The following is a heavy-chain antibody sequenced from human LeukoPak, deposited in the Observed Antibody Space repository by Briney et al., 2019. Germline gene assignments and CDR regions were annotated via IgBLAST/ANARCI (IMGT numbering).Heavy chain of an antibody. J-gene: IGHJ5*02. CDR1: GFTFNNAW. CDR2: LKSKTDGGTT. Sequence: GGSLRLSCTASGFTFNNAWMSWVRQAPGKGLEWVGRLKSKTDGGTTDYAAPVNGRFTISRDDSKNTLYLQMNSLRAEDTAVYYCAKDLLTILEWFDPWGQGTLVTVSS. V-gene: IGHV3-15*01. CDR3: AKDLLTILEWFDP. D-gene: IGHD3-9*01.